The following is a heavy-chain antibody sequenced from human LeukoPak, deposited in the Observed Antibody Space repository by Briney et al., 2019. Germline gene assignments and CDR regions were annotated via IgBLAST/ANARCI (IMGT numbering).Heavy chain of an antibody. CDR1: GGSISNYY. CDR2: IYDTGST. J-gene: IGHJ4*02. Sequence: SETLSLTCTVSGGSISNYYWSWIRQPPGKGLEWIGYIYDTGSTYYNPSLKSRVTISVDTSKNQFSLKLSSVTAADTAVYYCASLGGRYYFDYWGQGTLVTVSS. D-gene: IGHD6-25*01. CDR3: ASLGGRYYFDY. V-gene: IGHV4-59*08.